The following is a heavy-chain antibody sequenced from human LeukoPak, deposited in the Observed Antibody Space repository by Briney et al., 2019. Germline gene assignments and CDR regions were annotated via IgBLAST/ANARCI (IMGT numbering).Heavy chain of an antibody. CDR2: ISSDGNQE. D-gene: IGHD6-19*01. CDR1: GFSFPYYG. Sequence: PGRSLRLSCAASGFSFPYYGMHWVRQAPGKGLEWVSVISSDGNQEYYADSVKGRFTISRDNAKNSLYLQMNSLRAEDTALYYCAKEAVSSSGRRFFDYWGQGTLVTVSS. V-gene: IGHV3-30*18. CDR3: AKEAVSSSGRRFFDY. J-gene: IGHJ4*02.